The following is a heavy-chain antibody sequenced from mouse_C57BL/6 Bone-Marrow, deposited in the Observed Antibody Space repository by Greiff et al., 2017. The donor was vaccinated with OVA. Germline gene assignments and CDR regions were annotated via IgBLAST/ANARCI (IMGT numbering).Heavy chain of an antibody. CDR2: ISSGSSTI. V-gene: IGHV5-17*01. J-gene: IGHJ1*03. Sequence: EVKLMESGGGLVKPGGSLKLSCAASGFTFSDYGMHCVRQAPEKGLEWVAYISSGSSTIYYADTVKGRFTISRDNAKNTLFLQMTSLRSEDTAMYYCARGDYWYFDVWGTGTTVTVSS. CDR3: ARGDYWYFDV. CDR1: GFTFSDYG.